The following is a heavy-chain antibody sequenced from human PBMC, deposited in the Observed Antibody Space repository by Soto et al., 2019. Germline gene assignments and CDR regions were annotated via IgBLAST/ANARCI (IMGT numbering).Heavy chain of an antibody. J-gene: IGHJ6*03. V-gene: IGHV4-59*08. CDR2: IYYSGST. Sequence: QVQLQESGPGLVKPSETLSLTCTVSGGSISSYYWSWIRQPPGKGLEWIGYIYYSGSTNYNPSLKSRVTISVDTSKNQFSLKLSSVTAADTAVYYCARRYDCWSGYLYYYYMDVWGKGTTVTVSS. D-gene: IGHD3-3*01. CDR1: GGSISSYY. CDR3: ARRYDCWSGYLYYYYMDV.